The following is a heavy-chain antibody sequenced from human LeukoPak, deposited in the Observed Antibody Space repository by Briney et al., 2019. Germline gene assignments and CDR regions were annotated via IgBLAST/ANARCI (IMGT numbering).Heavy chain of an antibody. J-gene: IGHJ5*02. Sequence: SETLSLTCTVSGGSLSSYYWSWIRQPPGKGLEWIGYIYYSGSTNYNPSLKSRVTVSVDTSQNQFSLKLSSVAAADTAVYYRARGASYYYDSSCYYYLDWFDPWGQGTLVTVSS. CDR3: ARGASYYYDSSCYYYLDWFDP. CDR2: IYYSGST. CDR1: GGSLSSYY. V-gene: IGHV4-59*01. D-gene: IGHD3-22*01.